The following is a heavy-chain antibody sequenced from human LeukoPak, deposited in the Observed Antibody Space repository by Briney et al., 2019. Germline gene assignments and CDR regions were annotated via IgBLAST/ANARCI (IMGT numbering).Heavy chain of an antibody. CDR1: GFTFSSYE. Sequence: GGSLRLSCAASGFTFSSYEMNWVRQAPGKGLEWVSYISSSGSTIYYADSVKGRFTISRDNAKNSLYLQMSSLRAEDTAVYYCARALGNWFDPWGQGTLVTVSS. D-gene: IGHD3-10*01. V-gene: IGHV3-48*03. CDR3: ARALGNWFDP. J-gene: IGHJ5*02. CDR2: ISSSGSTI.